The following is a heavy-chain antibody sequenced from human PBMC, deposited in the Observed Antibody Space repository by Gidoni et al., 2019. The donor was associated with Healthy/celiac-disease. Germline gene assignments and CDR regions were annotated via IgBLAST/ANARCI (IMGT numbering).Heavy chain of an antibody. D-gene: IGHD6-6*01. CDR1: GGSISSSSYY. J-gene: IGHJ6*03. Sequence: QLQLQESGPGLVKPSETLSLTCTVSGGSISSSSYYWGWIRQPPGKGLEWIGSIYYSGSTYYNPSLKSRVTISVDTSKNQFSLKLSSVTAADTAVYYCARHGSSSSSAHYYYYYMDVWGKGTTVTVSS. CDR2: IYYSGST. CDR3: ARHGSSSSSAHYYYYYMDV. V-gene: IGHV4-39*01.